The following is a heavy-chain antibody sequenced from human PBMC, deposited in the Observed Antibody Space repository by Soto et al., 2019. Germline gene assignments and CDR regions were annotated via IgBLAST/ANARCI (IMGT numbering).Heavy chain of an antibody. V-gene: IGHV4-59*01. CDR1: GGSISSYY. D-gene: IGHD7-27*01. J-gene: IGHJ4*02. Sequence: SETLSLTCTVSGGSISSYYWSWIRQPPGKGLEWIGYIYYSGSTNYNPSLKSRVTISVGTSKNQFSLKLSSVTAADTAVYYCARDRGTGALDYWRQVTLVTVCS. CDR2: IYYSGST. CDR3: ARDRGTGALDY.